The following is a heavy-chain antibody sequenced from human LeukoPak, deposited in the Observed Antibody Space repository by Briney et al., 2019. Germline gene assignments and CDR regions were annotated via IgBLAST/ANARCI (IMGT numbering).Heavy chain of an antibody. CDR1: GFTLSSYG. CDR3: AREEGVVALYYYYGMDV. Sequence: GRALRLSCAASGFTLSSYGMHSVRQGPGKGVEWASAIWYDGSNKYYADSVKGRFTISRDNSKNTLYLQMNSLRAEDTAVYYCAREEGVVALYYYYGMDVWGQGTTVTVSS. V-gene: IGHV3-33*01. CDR2: IWYDGSNK. J-gene: IGHJ6*02. D-gene: IGHD2-2*01.